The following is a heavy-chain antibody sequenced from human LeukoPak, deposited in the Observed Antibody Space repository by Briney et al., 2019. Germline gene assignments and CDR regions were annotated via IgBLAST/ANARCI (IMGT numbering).Heavy chain of an antibody. D-gene: IGHD3-22*01. CDR1: GFTFSSYW. Sequence: GGSLRLSCAASGFTFSSYWMSWVRQAPGKGLEWVSAISGSGGSTYYADSVKGQFTISRDNSKNTLYLQMNSLRAEDTAVYYCAKRPRQLYDSSGYYDYWGQGTLVTVSS. CDR2: ISGSGGST. CDR3: AKRPRQLYDSSGYYDY. J-gene: IGHJ4*02. V-gene: IGHV3-23*01.